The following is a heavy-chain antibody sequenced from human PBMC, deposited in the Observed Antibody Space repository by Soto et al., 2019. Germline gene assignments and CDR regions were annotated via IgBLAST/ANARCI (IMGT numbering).Heavy chain of an antibody. CDR2: IIPIFGTA. Sequence: QVQLVQSGAEVKKPGSSVKVSCKASGGTFSSYAISWVRQAPGQGLEWMGGIIPIFGTANYAQEFQGRGTITADKPTSSYYMEPRSLGSVYTVVYYYARGKDLYEATTQYYVDYWGARTPVTVSS. J-gene: IGHJ4*02. CDR3: ARGKDLYEATTQYYVDY. V-gene: IGHV1-69*06. CDR1: GGTFSSYA. D-gene: IGHD1-1*01.